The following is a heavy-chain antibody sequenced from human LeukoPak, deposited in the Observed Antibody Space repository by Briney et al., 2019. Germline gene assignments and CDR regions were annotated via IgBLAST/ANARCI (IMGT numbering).Heavy chain of an antibody. J-gene: IGHJ4*02. Sequence: PGGSLRLSCAASGLTFKNFAMSWVRQAPGKGLEWLVVTSGDEDSTHYADSVRGHFVISTDNSKNTSFLHMNSLRAEDTAVYYCTIDLMTGFSSGWHFGYWGQGTLVTVSS. CDR3: TIDLMTGFSSGWHFGY. CDR1: GLTFKNFA. V-gene: IGHV3-23*01. D-gene: IGHD6-19*01. CDR2: TSGDEDST.